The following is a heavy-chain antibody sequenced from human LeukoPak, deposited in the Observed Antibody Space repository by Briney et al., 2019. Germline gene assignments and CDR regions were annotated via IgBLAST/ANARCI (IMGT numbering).Heavy chain of an antibody. CDR2: INPNSGGT. D-gene: IGHD2-2*01. CDR1: GYTFTGYC. CDR3: AKDKSTTFYYFDY. J-gene: IGHJ4*02. V-gene: IGHV1-2*02. Sequence: GASVKVSCKASGYTFTGYCMHWVRQAPGQGLEWMGWINPNSGGTNYAQKFQGRVTMTRDTSISTAYMELSSLRSEDTAVYYCAKDKSTTFYYFDYWGQGTLVTVSS.